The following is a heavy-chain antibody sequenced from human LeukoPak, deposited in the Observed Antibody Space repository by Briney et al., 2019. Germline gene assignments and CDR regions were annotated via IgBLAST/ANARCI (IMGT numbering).Heavy chain of an antibody. D-gene: IGHD6-19*01. Sequence: ASVKVSCKASGYTFTGYYMHWVRQAPGQGLEWMGWINPNSGGTNYAQKFQGRVTMTRDTSISTAYMELSRLRSDDTAVYYCARGAAVAEEDWFDPWGQGTLVTVSS. CDR1: GYTFTGYY. J-gene: IGHJ5*02. V-gene: IGHV1-2*02. CDR2: INPNSGGT. CDR3: ARGAAVAEEDWFDP.